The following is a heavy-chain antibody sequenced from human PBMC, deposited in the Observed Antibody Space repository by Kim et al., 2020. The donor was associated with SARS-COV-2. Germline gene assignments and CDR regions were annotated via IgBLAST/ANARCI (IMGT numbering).Heavy chain of an antibody. D-gene: IGHD1-26*01. V-gene: IGHV1-3*01. CDR2: T. Sequence: TKYSQKFRGRVTITRDTSASTAYMELSSLRSEDTAVYYCARGSGDWYFDLWGRGTLVTVSS. J-gene: IGHJ2*01. CDR3: ARGSGDWYFDL.